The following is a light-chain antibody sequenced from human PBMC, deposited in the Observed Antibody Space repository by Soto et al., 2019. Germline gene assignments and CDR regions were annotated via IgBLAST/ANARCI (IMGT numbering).Light chain of an antibody. J-gene: IGLJ1*01. CDR2: GNS. V-gene: IGLV1-40*01. CDR3: QSYDSSLSGPYV. CDR1: SSNIGAGYD. Sequence: QSVLTQPPSVSGAPGQRVTISCTGSSSNIGAGYDVHWYQQLPGTAPKLLIYGNSNRPSGVPDRFSGSKSGTSASLAITWLQAEYEADYYCQSYDSSLSGPYVFGTGTKVTV.